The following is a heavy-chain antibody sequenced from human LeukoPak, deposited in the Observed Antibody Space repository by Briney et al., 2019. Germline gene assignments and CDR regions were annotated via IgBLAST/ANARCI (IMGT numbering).Heavy chain of an antibody. V-gene: IGHV4-59*01. D-gene: IGHD1-26*01. CDR1: GGSISSYY. CDR2: IYYSGST. CDR3: ARQGGSYPPL. Sequence: MSSETLSLTCTVCGGSISSYYWSWIRQPPGKGLEWIGYIYYSGSTNYNPPLKSRVTISVDTSKNQFSLKLSSVTAADTAVYYCARQGGSYPPLWGQGTLVTVSS. J-gene: IGHJ4*02.